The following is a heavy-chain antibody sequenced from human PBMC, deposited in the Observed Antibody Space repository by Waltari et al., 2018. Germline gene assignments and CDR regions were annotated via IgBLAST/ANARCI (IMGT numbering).Heavy chain of an antibody. CDR3: ATDPYSGVIMIFQFEY. D-gene: IGHD3-10*01. CDR1: GFTFRTHA. V-gene: IGHV3-23*04. Sequence: EVQLVESGGGLAQPGGSLRLSCAASGFTFRTHAMGWVRQTPGKGLEWVSSISGNGGGSYYADAVKGRFTNSRDNPKNTLTLQMNSLRAEDTAVYYGATDPYSGVIMIFQFEYWGQGTLVTVSS. CDR2: ISGNGGGS. J-gene: IGHJ4*02.